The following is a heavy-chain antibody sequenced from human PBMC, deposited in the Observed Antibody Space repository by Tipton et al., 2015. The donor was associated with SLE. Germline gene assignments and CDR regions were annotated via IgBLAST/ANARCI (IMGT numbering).Heavy chain of an antibody. V-gene: IGHV4-59*11. CDR1: GGSISSHY. Sequence: GLVKPSETLSLTCTVSGGSISSHYWSWIRQPPGKGLEWIGYIYYSGSTNYNPSLKSRVTISVDTSKNQFSLKLSSVTAADTAVYYCARLNRYDAFDIWGQGTMVTVSS. CDR2: IYYSGST. D-gene: IGHD1-14*01. CDR3: ARLNRYDAFDI. J-gene: IGHJ3*02.